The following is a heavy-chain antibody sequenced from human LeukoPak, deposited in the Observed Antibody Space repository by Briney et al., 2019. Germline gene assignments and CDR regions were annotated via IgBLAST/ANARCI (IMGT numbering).Heavy chain of an antibody. Sequence: SETLSLTCTVSGGSISSYYWSWIRKPAGKGLEWIGRIYTSGSTNYNPSLKRRVTISVDKSKNQFSLKPSSVTAADTAVYYCARSPGSGWYYFDYWGQGTLVTVSS. D-gene: IGHD6-19*01. J-gene: IGHJ4*02. CDR1: GGSISSYY. CDR3: ARSPGSGWYYFDY. V-gene: IGHV4-4*07. CDR2: IYTSGST.